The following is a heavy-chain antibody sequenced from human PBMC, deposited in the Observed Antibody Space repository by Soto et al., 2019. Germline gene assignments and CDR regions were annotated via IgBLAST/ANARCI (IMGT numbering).Heavy chain of an antibody. D-gene: IGHD2-15*01. CDR3: ARTLLGYCSGGSCWTNFDY. J-gene: IGHJ4*02. CDR1: GGTFSSYA. V-gene: IGHV1-69*06. Sequence: SVKVSCKASGGTFSSYAISWVRQAPGQGLEWMGGIIPIFGTANYAQKFQGRVTITADKSTSTAYMELSSLRSEDTAVYYCARTLLGYCSGGSCWTNFDYWGQGTPVTVSS. CDR2: IIPIFGTA.